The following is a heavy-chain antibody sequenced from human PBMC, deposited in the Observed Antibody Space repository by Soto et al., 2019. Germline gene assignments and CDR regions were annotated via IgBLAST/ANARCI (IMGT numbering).Heavy chain of an antibody. CDR2: ISGSGGST. CDR1: GFILGSHA. V-gene: IGHV3-23*01. CDR3: ARDLQYHYGSYFES. D-gene: IGHD2-2*01. Sequence: EVQLLESGGGLVQPGGSLRLSCAASGFILGSHAMIWVRQAPGKGLEWVSAISGSGGSTYYADSVKGRFTISRDNYKNTLYLQMNSLRAEDTDLYFCARDLQYHYGSYFESWGQGTLVTVSS. J-gene: IGHJ4*02.